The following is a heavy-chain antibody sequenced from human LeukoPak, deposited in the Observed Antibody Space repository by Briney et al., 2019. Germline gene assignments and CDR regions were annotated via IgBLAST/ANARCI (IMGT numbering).Heavy chain of an antibody. Sequence: SETLSLTCTVSGGSISSYYWSWIRQPPGKGLEWIGYIYYSGSTNYSPSLKSRVTISVDTSKNQFSLKLSSVTAADTAVYYCARSGWYLFDYWGQGTLVTVSS. CDR2: IYYSGST. D-gene: IGHD6-19*01. J-gene: IGHJ4*02. V-gene: IGHV4-59*01. CDR1: GGSISSYY. CDR3: ARSGWYLFDY.